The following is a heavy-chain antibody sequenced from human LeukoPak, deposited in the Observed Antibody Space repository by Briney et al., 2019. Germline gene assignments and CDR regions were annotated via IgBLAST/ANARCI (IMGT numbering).Heavy chain of an antibody. J-gene: IGHJ4*02. V-gene: IGHV4-59*01. CDR1: GGSISSYY. CDR2: IYYSGST. CDR3: ARGWTSGVGPYLDY. D-gene: IGHD2-15*01. Sequence: SETLSLTCTVSGGSISSYYWSWIRQPPGKGLEWIGYIYYSGSTNYNPSLKSRVTISVDTSKNQFSLKLSSVTAADTAVYYCARGWTSGVGPYLDYWGQGTLVTVSS.